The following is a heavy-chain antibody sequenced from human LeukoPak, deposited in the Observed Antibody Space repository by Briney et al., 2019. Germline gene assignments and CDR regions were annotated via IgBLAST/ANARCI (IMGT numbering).Heavy chain of an antibody. D-gene: IGHD2-2*01. Sequence: ASVKVSCKASGYTFTSYDINWVRQAPGQGLEWMGWISAYNGNTNYAQKLQGRVTMTTDTSTSTAYMELRSLRSDDTAVYYCARDRQDIVVVPAAGGVTNWFDPWGQGTLVTVSS. CDR3: ARDRQDIVVVPAAGGVTNWFDP. V-gene: IGHV1-18*01. J-gene: IGHJ5*02. CDR1: GYTFTSYD. CDR2: ISAYNGNT.